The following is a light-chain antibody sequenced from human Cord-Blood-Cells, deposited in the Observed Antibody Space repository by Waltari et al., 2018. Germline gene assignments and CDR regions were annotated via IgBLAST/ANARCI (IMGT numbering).Light chain of an antibody. CDR1: SSDVGGYNY. CDR2: DVS. CDR3: CSYAGSYV. Sequence: QSALTQPRSVSGSPGQSVTISSTGTSSDVGGYNYVYWYQQHPGKYPQLMIYDVSKRPAGVPDRFSGLKSGNTASLTSSGLQTEDEADYYCCSYAGSYVFGTGNKVTVL. V-gene: IGLV2-11*01. J-gene: IGLJ1*01.